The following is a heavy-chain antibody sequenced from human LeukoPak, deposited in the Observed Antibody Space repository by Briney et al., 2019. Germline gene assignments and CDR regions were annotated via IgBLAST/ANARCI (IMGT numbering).Heavy chain of an antibody. V-gene: IGHV3-74*01. Sequence: PGGSLRLSCIVSGFSMSDYGMHWVRQAPGKGLVWVSHINHDGSLTNYADSVKGRFTISRDLAKHTLYLQMHSLGAEDTAVYYCARDVFSLGDSWGQGTLVSVSS. CDR3: ARDVFSLGDS. D-gene: IGHD2/OR15-2a*01. J-gene: IGHJ4*02. CDR1: GFSMSDYG. CDR2: INHDGSLT.